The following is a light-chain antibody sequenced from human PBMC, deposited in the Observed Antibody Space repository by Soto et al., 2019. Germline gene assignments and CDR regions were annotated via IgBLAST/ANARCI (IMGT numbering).Light chain of an antibody. CDR1: SSDVGGYNY. J-gene: IGLJ2*01. V-gene: IGLV2-14*01. CDR3: SSYTSNSTSVV. CDR2: EVS. Sequence: QSVLTQPASVSGSPGQSITISCTGTSSDVGGYNYVSWYQQHPGKAPKLMIYEVSNRPSGVSNRFSGSKSGNTASLTISGLQAEDEADYYCSSYTSNSTSVVFGGGTKLTVL.